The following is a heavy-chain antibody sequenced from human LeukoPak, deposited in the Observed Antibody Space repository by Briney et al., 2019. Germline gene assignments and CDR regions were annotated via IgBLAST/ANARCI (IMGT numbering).Heavy chain of an antibody. D-gene: IGHD6-6*01. V-gene: IGHV4-4*07. CDR2: IYTSGST. CDR3: ARDHSSSSFYYYYMDV. J-gene: IGHJ6*03. Sequence: SETLSLTCTVSGGSSNNYYWSWIRQSAGKGLEWIGRIYTSGSTNYNPSLKSRVTISVDTSKNQFSLKLSSVTAADTAVYYCARDHSSSSFYYYYMDVWGKGTTVTVSS. CDR1: GGSSNNYY.